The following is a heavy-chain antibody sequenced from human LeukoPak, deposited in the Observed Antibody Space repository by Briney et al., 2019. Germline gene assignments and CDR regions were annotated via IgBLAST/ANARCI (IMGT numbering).Heavy chain of an antibody. CDR3: ARGTYPPRDAFDI. Sequence: GRSLRLSCAASGFTFSSYAMHWVRQAPGKGLEWVAVISYDRTNKYYADSVKGRFTISRDNSKNTLYLQMNSLRAEDTAVYYCARGTYPPRDAFDIWGQGTMVTVSS. CDR1: GFTFSSYA. CDR2: ISYDRTNK. V-gene: IGHV3-30-3*01. J-gene: IGHJ3*02. D-gene: IGHD1-14*01.